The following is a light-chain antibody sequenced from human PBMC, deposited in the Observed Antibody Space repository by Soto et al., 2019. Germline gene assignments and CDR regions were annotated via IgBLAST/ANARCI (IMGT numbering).Light chain of an antibody. V-gene: IGKV3-20*01. Sequence: DIVLTQSPGTLSLSPGERATLSCRASQTFGGSYLAWYQQKPGQAPRLLIYGASNRATGIPDRFSGSGSGTDFTLTISRLEPEDFAVYFCQQYGRSPPITFGRGTRLEIK. CDR1: QTFGGSY. J-gene: IGKJ5*01. CDR2: GAS. CDR3: QQYGRSPPIT.